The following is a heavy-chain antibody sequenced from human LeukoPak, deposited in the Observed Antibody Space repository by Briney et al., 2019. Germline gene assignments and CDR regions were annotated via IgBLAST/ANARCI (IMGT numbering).Heavy chain of an antibody. V-gene: IGHV3-43*01. D-gene: IGHD3-10*01. CDR3: AKDIVPYGSASYSIDY. CDR2: ISWDGGST. CDR1: GFTFDDYS. J-gene: IGHJ4*02. Sequence: GGSLRLSCAASGFTFDDYSMHWVRQAPGKGLEWVSAISWDGGSTYYADSVRRRFTISRDNSKNSLYLQMNSLRTEDSALYYCAKDIVPYGSASYSIDYWGQGTLVTVSS.